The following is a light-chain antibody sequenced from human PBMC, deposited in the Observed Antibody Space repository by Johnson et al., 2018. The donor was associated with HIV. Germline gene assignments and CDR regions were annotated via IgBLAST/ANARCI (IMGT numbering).Light chain of an antibody. CDR1: SSNIGNNY. CDR3: GAWDGSLSGYV. Sequence: QSVLTQPPSMSAAPGQRVTISCSGSSSNIGNNYVSWYQQVPGAAPKLLIYDNNRRPSGLPDRFSGSKSGTSATLGITGLQTGAEAAYYCGAWDGSLSGYVFGTGTKVTVL. CDR2: DNN. V-gene: IGLV1-51*01. J-gene: IGLJ1*01.